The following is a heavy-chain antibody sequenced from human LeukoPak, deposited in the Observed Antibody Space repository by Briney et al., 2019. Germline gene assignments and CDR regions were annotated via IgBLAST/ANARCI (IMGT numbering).Heavy chain of an antibody. CDR3: ARGLLGGMSRYSDWLLKHYYMDV. V-gene: IGHV3-66*01. Sequence: GGSLRLSCAASGFTVSSNYMSWVRQAPGKGLEWVSVIYSGGSTYYADSVKGRFTISRDNSKNTLYLQMNSLRAEDTAVYYCARGLLGGMSRYSDWLLKHYYMDVWGKGTTVTVSS. J-gene: IGHJ6*03. CDR2: IYSGGST. D-gene: IGHD3-9*01. CDR1: GFTVSSNY.